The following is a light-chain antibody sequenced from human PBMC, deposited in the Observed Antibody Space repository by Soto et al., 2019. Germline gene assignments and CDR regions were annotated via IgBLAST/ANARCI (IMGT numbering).Light chain of an antibody. V-gene: IGLV4-69*01. CDR1: SGHSNYA. CDR2: LNSDGSH. J-gene: IGLJ2*01. Sequence: QPVLTQSPSASASLGASVKLTCTLSSGHSNYAIAWHQQQSEKGPRYLMKLNSDGSHSKGDGIPDRFSGSSSGAERYLTSSSLQSDDGADYYCQTWGSGIVVFGGGTQLTVL. CDR3: QTWGSGIVV.